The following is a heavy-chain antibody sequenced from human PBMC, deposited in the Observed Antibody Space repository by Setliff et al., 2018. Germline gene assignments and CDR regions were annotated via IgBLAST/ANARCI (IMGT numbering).Heavy chain of an antibody. CDR1: GYIFAGYY. V-gene: IGHV1-2*02. Sequence: ASVKVSCKASGYIFAGYYMHWVRQTPGQGLEWMGWINPISGGANYAQKFQGRVTLTRDTSISTGYMELRSLRSDDTAVYYCARSYDSGFYHTRDAYDIWGQGTMVTVSS. CDR3: ARSYDSGFYHTRDAYDI. CDR2: INPISGGA. J-gene: IGHJ3*02. D-gene: IGHD3-22*01.